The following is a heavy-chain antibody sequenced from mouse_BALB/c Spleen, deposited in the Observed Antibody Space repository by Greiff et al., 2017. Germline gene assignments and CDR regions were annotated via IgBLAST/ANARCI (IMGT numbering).Heavy chain of an antibody. V-gene: IGHV14-1*02. CDR3: ARGGGGNYHYFDY. Sequence: EVQLQQSGAELVRPGALVKLSCKASGFNIKDYYMHWVKQRPEQGLEWIGWIDPENGNTIYDPKFQGKASITADTSSNTAYLQLSSLTSEDTAVYYCARGGGGNYHYFDYWGQGTTLTVSS. CDR2: IDPENGNT. J-gene: IGHJ2*01. CDR1: GFNIKDYY. D-gene: IGHD2-1*01.